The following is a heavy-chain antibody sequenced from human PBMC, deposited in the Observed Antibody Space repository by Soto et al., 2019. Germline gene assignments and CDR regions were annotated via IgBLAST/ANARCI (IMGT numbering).Heavy chain of an antibody. D-gene: IGHD6-19*01. CDR1: GYTFTSYA. J-gene: IGHJ4*02. CDR2: INAGNGNT. CDR3: ATGYSSGWYVY. Sequence: ASVKVSCKASGYTFTSYAMHWVRQAPGQRLEWMGWINAGNGNTKYSQKFQGRVTITRDTSASTAYMELSSLRSEDTAVYYRATGYSSGWYVYWGQGTLVTVSS. V-gene: IGHV1-3*01.